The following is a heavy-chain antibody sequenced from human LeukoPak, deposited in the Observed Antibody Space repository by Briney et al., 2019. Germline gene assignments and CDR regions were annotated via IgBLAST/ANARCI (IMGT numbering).Heavy chain of an antibody. CDR2: ISYDGSNK. D-gene: IGHD6-13*01. V-gene: IGHV3-30*04. J-gene: IGHJ3*02. CDR3: ARGRGSSRLDAFDI. Sequence: GGSLRLSCAASGFTFSSYAMHWVRQAPGKGLEWVAVISYDGSNKYYADYVKGRFTISRDNSKNTLYLQMNSLRAEDTAVYYCARGRGSSRLDAFDIWGQGTMVTVSS. CDR1: GFTFSSYA.